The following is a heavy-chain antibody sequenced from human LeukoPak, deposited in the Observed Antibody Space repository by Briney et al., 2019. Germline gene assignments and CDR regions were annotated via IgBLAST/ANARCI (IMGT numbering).Heavy chain of an antibody. Sequence: SETLSLTCTVSGASISRSDYFWGWIRQPPGKGLEWIGSIYYSGSTYYNPSLKRRVTISVDTSKNQFSLKLSSVTAADTAVYYCARGDDSGYDEGGFDYWGQGTLVTVSS. V-gene: IGHV4-39*07. D-gene: IGHD5-12*01. CDR1: GASISRSDYF. J-gene: IGHJ4*02. CDR3: ARGDDSGYDEGGFDY. CDR2: IYYSGST.